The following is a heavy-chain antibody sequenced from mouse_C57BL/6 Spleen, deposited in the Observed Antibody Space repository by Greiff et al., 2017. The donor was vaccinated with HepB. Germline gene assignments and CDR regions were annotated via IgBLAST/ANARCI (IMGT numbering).Heavy chain of an antibody. Sequence: VQLQQPGAELAKPGASVKMSCKASGYTFTSYWITWVKQRPGQGLEWIGDIYPGSGSTNYNEKFKSEATLTVDTSSSTAYMQLSSLTSEDSAVYCLTRSRTYYEFDYWGQGTTLTVSS. J-gene: IGHJ2*01. D-gene: IGHD2-4*01. CDR2: IYPGSGST. V-gene: IGHV1-55*01. CDR3: TRSRTYYEFDY. CDR1: GYTFTSYW.